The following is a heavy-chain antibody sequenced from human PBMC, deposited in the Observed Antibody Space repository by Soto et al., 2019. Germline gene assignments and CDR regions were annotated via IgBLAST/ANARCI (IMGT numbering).Heavy chain of an antibody. CDR3: AKGTFIVATISASDY. V-gene: IGHV3-23*01. CDR1: GFTFGSYA. CDR2: ISGSGGST. D-gene: IGHD5-12*01. Sequence: GGSLRLSCAASGFTFGSYAMSWVRQVPGKGLEWVSAISGSGGSTYYADSVKGRFTISRDNAKNTLYLQMNSLRAEDTAVYYCAKGTFIVATISASDYWGQGTLVTVSS. J-gene: IGHJ4*02.